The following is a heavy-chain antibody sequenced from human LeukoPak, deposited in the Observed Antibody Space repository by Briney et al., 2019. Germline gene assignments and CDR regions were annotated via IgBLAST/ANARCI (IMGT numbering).Heavy chain of an antibody. CDR3: ARQVGYSYGRFDY. V-gene: IGHV4-39*01. J-gene: IGHJ4*02. CDR2: IYYSGST. D-gene: IGHD5-18*01. Sequence: SETLSLTCTVSGGSLIINNYYWGWIRLPPGKGLEWIGSIYYSGSTYYNPSLKSRVTISVDTSKNQFSLKLSSVSAADTAVYYCARQVGYSYGRFDYWGQGTLVTVSS. CDR1: GGSLIINNYY.